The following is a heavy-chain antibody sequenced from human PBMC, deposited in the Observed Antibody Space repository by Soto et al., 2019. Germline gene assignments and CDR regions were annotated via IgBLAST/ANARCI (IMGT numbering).Heavy chain of an antibody. CDR2: IYHSGST. J-gene: IGHJ6*01. D-gene: IGHD3-3*01. CDR1: GGSISSGGYS. Sequence: SETLSLTCAVSGGSISSGGYSWSWIRQPPGKGLEWIGYIYHSGSTYYNPSLKSRVTISVDRSKNQFSLKLSSVTAADTAVYYCARAITKESNTYYDFWSGYPYYYYDMDGRGQGPTVTV. CDR3: ARAITKESNTYYDFWSGYPYYYYDMDG. V-gene: IGHV4-30-2*01.